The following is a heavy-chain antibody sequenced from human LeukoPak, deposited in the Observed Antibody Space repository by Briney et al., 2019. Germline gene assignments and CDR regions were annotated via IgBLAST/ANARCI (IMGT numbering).Heavy chain of an antibody. D-gene: IGHD3-10*01. Sequence: GGSLRLSCAASGFTFSSYAMSWVRQAPGKGLEWVSAISGCGGSTYYADSVKGRFTISRDNSKNTLYLQMNSLRAEDTAVYYCAKDINRRTYYYGSGSYSLSDYWGQGTLVTVSS. CDR1: GFTFSSYA. CDR2: ISGCGGST. J-gene: IGHJ4*02. CDR3: AKDINRRTYYYGSGSYSLSDY. V-gene: IGHV3-23*01.